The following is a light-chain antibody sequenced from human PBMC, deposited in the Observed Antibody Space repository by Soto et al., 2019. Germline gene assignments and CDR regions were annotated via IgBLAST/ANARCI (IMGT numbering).Light chain of an antibody. Sequence: QSALTQPASVSGSPGQSITISCTGTSSDVGYYNYVSWYQQHPGKAPKLMIYDVSNRPSGVSYRFSGSKSGNTASLTISVLQAEDEADYYCSSYTTSSTYVCGTGTKVTVL. J-gene: IGLJ1*01. CDR2: DVS. CDR3: SSYTTSSTYV. CDR1: SSDVGYYNY. V-gene: IGLV2-14*01.